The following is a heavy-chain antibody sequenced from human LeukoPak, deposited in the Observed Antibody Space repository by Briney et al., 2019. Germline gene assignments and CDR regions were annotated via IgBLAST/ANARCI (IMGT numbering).Heavy chain of an antibody. CDR1: GYTFTDYG. V-gene: IGHV1-18*01. CDR3: ARDAVGARAFDV. J-gene: IGHJ3*01. Sequence: ASVKVSCKASGYTFTDYGIHWVRQAPGQGLEWMSWGSTFNGHRLYGQRFQGGVTMTTDPSTTTVYMELTSRTSDDTALYYCARDAVGARAFDVWGQGTMVTVSS. CDR2: GSTFNGHR. D-gene: IGHD1-26*01.